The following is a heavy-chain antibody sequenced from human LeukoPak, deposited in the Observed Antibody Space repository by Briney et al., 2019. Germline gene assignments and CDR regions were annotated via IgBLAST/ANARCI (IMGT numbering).Heavy chain of an antibody. CDR3: ARDAPSSGWYVPWFDP. CDR2: IYTSGST. D-gene: IGHD6-19*01. J-gene: IGHJ5*02. Sequence: SETLSLTCTVSGGSISSYYWSWIRQPAGKGLEWIGRIYTSGSTNYNPSLKSRVTMSVDTSKNQFSLKLSSVTAADTAVYYCARDAPSSGWYVPWFDPWGQGTLVTVSS. V-gene: IGHV4-4*07. CDR1: GGSISSYY.